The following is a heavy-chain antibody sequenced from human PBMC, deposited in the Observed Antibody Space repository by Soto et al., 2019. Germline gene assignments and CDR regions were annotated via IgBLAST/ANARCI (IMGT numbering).Heavy chain of an antibody. V-gene: IGHV1-69*06. D-gene: IGHD2-15*01. Sequence: QVQLVQSGAEVKKPGSSVKISCQASGGTLGSYAISWVRQAAGQGLEWMGGIVPGFGTPNYAQKFQDRVTITADKSTGTAYMELSSLGSDDTAVYFCATLPRVGYCSGGGCFSGHDYWGQGTLVTVSS. CDR2: IVPGFGTP. CDR1: GGTLGSYA. CDR3: ATLPRVGYCSGGGCFSGHDY. J-gene: IGHJ4*02.